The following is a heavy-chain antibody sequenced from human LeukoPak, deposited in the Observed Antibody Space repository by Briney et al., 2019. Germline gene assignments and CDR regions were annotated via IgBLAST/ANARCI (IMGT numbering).Heavy chain of an antibody. CDR2: FYFSGSS. Sequence: SETLSLTCSVSSVSINGYYWSWIRQSAGKGLEWLGRFYFSGSSDYNPSLKSRVSMSIDTSQNHFYLRLTSVTAADTGVYFCARGVNEKHDAFDIWGQGTMVAVSS. D-gene: IGHD2-8*01. J-gene: IGHJ3*02. CDR3: ARGVNEKHDAFDI. V-gene: IGHV4-4*07. CDR1: SVSINGYY.